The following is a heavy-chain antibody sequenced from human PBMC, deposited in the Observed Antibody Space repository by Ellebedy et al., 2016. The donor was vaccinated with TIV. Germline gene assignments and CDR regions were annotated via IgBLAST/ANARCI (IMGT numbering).Heavy chain of an antibody. Sequence: SVKVSXXASGGTFSSYAISWVRQAPGQGLEWMGRIIPILGIANYAQKFQGRVTITADKSTSTAYMELSSLRSEDTAVYYCARGRGYCSGGSCQSSYYFDYWGQGTLVTVSS. D-gene: IGHD2-15*01. CDR2: IIPILGIA. V-gene: IGHV1-69*04. J-gene: IGHJ4*02. CDR3: ARGRGYCSGGSCQSSYYFDY. CDR1: GGTFSSYA.